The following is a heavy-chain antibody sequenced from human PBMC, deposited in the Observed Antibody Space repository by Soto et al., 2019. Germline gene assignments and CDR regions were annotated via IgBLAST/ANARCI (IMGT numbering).Heavy chain of an antibody. D-gene: IGHD6-13*01. J-gene: IGHJ4*02. Sequence: QPGGSLRLSCAASGFTFSNYAINWVRQSPGKGLEWVSVISGSVGSTYYADSGKGRFTITRDNSKNTLYLQMNSLRAEDTAVYYCAKAGGAAGTVDYFDYWGQGTLVTVSS. CDR2: ISGSVGST. CDR3: AKAGGAAGTVDYFDY. CDR1: GFTFSNYA. V-gene: IGHV3-23*01.